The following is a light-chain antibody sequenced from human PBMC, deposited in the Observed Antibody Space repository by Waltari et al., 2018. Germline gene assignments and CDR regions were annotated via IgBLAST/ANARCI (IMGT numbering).Light chain of an antibody. CDR2: NAN. Sequence: QTVVTQEPSLSVSPGGTVTLTCALSSGSLSTTSYATWYQQTPGQAPHTPVYNANARSSGVPDRFSGSILGNTAALTITGAQADDESDYYCALYMGSGIWVFGGGTRLTVL. CDR1: SGSLSTTSY. V-gene: IGLV8-61*01. CDR3: ALYMGSGIWV. J-gene: IGLJ3*02.